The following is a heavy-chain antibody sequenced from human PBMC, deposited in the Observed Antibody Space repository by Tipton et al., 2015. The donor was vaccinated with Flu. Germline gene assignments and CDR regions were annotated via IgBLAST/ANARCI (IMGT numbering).Heavy chain of an antibody. J-gene: IGHJ1*01. V-gene: IGHV4-4*07. CDR1: GDSISSYY. CDR3: AKSGSYLEYLQH. Sequence: TLSLTCTVSGDSISSYYWSWIRQPAGKGLEWIGRIYTSGSTNYNASLKSRVTMSVDTSKNQFSLKLSSVTVADTAVYYCAKSGSYLEYLQHWGQGTLVTVSS. D-gene: IGHD1-26*01. CDR2: IYTSGST.